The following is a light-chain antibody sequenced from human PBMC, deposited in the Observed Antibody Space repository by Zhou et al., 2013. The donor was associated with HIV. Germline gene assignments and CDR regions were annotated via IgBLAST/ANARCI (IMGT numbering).Light chain of an antibody. J-gene: IGKJ4*01. CDR3: QHTFTTPIT. CDR1: QDISNY. CDR2: GAS. Sequence: DIQMTQSPSSLSASVGDRVTITCQASQDISNYLNWYQRKPGKAPKLLIYGASTLHSGVPSRFSGSGSGTDFTLTISSLQPEDFATYYCQHTFTTPITFGGGTRVEIK. V-gene: IGKV1-39*01.